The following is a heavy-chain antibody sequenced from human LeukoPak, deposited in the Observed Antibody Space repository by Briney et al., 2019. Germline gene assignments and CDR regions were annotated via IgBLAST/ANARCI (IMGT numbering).Heavy chain of an antibody. CDR2: LYTAGVT. J-gene: IGHJ4*02. CDR3: ARSGPTVLWSKYFDY. CDR1: GFTVNTFY. Sequence: GGSLRLSCAASGFTVNTFYMSWVRQAPGKGLEWVSVLYTAGVTYYAASVQGRFTISRDTSKNTLFLQMDDLRADDTATYYCARSGPTVLWSKYFDYRGQGALVTVSS. D-gene: IGHD3-10*01. V-gene: IGHV3-66*01.